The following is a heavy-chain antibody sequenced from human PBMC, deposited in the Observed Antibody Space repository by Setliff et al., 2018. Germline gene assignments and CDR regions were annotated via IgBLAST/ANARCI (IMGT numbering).Heavy chain of an antibody. CDR1: GYTFSNYG. D-gene: IGHD2-8*01. J-gene: IGHJ4*02. CDR2: ISAYTGNT. Sequence: AASVKVSCKASGYTFSNYGITWVRQAPGQGLEWMGWISAYTGNTKFAQKFQGRVTMTTDTSTSTAYLGLRSLTSDDTAVYYCSKLVRYCTTTACQGASGAEFWGQGTLVTVSS. V-gene: IGHV1-18*01. CDR3: SKLVRYCTTTACQGASGAEF.